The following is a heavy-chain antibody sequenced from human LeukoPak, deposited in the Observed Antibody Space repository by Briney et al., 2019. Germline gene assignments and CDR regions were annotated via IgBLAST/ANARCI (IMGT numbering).Heavy chain of an antibody. CDR2: IYYSGST. J-gene: IGHJ4*02. CDR3: ARVAPSSIAPFDY. V-gene: IGHV4-59*01. D-gene: IGHD6-6*01. CDR1: GGSISSYY. Sequence: SETLSLTCTVSGGSISSYYWSWIRQPPGKGLEWIGYIYYSGSTNYNPSLKSRVTISVDTSKNQFSLKLSSVTAADTAVYHCARVAPSSIAPFDYWGQGTLVTVSS.